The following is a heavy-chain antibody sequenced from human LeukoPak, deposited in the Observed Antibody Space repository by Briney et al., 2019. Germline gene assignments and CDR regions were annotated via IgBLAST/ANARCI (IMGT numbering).Heavy chain of an antibody. V-gene: IGHV1-2*02. CDR2: INPSSGGT. CDR3: ARYSGYDEPFEY. D-gene: IGHD5-12*01. Sequence: ASVKVSCKASGYTFTGYYMHWVRQAPGQGLEWMGWINPSSGGTSYAQKFQGRVTMTRDTSVTTAYMELSRPRSDDTAVYYCARYSGYDEPFEYWGQGTLVTVSS. CDR1: GYTFTGYY. J-gene: IGHJ4*02.